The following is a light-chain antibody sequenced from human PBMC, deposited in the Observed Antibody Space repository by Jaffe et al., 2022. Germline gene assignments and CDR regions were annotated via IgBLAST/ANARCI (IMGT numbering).Light chain of an antibody. J-gene: IGKJ2*02. V-gene: IGKV1-39*01. Sequence: DIQMTQSPSSLSASVGDRVTITCRASQSISSYLNWYQQKPGKAPKLLIYAASSLQSGVPSRFSGSGSGTDFTLTISSLQPEDFATYYCQQWGTFGQGTKLEIK. CDR1: QSISSY. CDR3: QQWGT. CDR2: AAS.